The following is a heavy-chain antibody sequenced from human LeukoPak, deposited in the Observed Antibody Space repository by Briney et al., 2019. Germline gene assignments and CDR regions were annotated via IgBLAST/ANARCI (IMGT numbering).Heavy chain of an antibody. CDR2: INHSGST. V-gene: IGHV4-34*01. CDR3: ARDMVRGNNDY. Sequence: SETLSLTCAVYGGSFSGYYWSWIRQPPGKGLEWIGEINHSGSTNYNPSLKSRVTISVDTSKNQFSLKLSSVTAADTAVYYCARDMVRGNNDYWGQGTPVTVSS. CDR1: GGSFSGYY. D-gene: IGHD3-10*01. J-gene: IGHJ4*02.